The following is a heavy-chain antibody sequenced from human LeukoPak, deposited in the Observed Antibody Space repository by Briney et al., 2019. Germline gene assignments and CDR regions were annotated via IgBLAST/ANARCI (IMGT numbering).Heavy chain of an antibody. CDR1: GYTFTSYG. Sequence: ASVKVSCKASGYTFTSYGISWVRQAPGQGLEWMGWFSAYNGNTNYAQKLQGRVTMTTDTSTSTAYMELRSLRSDDTAVYYCARDRGYYYDSSGYYESLPSDYWGQGTLVTVSS. CDR3: ARDRGYYYDSSGYYESLPSDY. V-gene: IGHV1-18*01. J-gene: IGHJ4*02. CDR2: FSAYNGNT. D-gene: IGHD3-22*01.